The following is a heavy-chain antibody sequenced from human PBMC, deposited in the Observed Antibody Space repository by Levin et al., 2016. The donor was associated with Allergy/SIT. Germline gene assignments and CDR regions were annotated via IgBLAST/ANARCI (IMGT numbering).Heavy chain of an antibody. D-gene: IGHD3-10*01. CDR1: GFTFSSYE. CDR2: ISSNGGST. V-gene: IGHV3-64*01. Sequence: GESLKISCAASGFTFSSYEMNWVRQAPGKGLEYVSAISSNGGSTYYANSVKGRFTISRDNSKNTLYLQMGSLRAEDMAVYYCARAEGTMVRGVIASSWFDPWGQGTLVTVSS. CDR3: ARAEGTMVRGVIASSWFDP. J-gene: IGHJ5*02.